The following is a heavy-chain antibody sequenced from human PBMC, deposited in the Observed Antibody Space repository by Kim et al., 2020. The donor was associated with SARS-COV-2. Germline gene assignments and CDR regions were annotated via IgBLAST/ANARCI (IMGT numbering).Heavy chain of an antibody. CDR3: ARDWTLTTDNRLDI. CDR1: GFTFSTYG. J-gene: IGHJ6*02. Sequence: GGSLRLSCTASGFTFSTYGMHWVRQAPDKGLEWVAVISHEGTSTNYADSVKGRFTISRDNSKNTLYLQMKSLRAEDTALYFCARDWTLTTDNRLDIWGQGTSVTVSS. V-gene: IGHV3-33*05. CDR2: ISHEGTST. D-gene: IGHD4-17*01.